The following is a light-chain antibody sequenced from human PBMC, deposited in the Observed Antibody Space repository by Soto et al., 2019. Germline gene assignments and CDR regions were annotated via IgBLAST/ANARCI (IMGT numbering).Light chain of an antibody. CDR1: SGHSSYA. V-gene: IGLV4-69*01. J-gene: IGLJ2*01. CDR2: LNSDGSH. CDR3: QTWGSGIRVV. Sequence: QPVLTQSPSASASLGASVKLTCILSSGHSSYAIAWHQQQPEKGPRYLMKLNSDGSHSKGDGIPDRFSGSSSGAERYLTISSLQSEDEADYYCQTWGSGIRVVFGGGTKLTVL.